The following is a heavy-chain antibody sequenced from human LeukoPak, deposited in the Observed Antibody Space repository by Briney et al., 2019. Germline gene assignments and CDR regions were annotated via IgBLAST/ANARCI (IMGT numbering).Heavy chain of an antibody. CDR3: AKYSSSSKWFDP. CDR2: IWYDGSNK. Sequence: PGGSLRLSCAASGFTFSSYGMHWVRQAPGKGLEWVAVIWYDGSNKYYADSVKGRFTTSRDNSKDTLYLQMNSLRAEDTAVYYCAKYSSSSKWFDPWGQGTLVTVSS. D-gene: IGHD6-13*01. J-gene: IGHJ5*02. CDR1: GFTFSSYG. V-gene: IGHV3-33*06.